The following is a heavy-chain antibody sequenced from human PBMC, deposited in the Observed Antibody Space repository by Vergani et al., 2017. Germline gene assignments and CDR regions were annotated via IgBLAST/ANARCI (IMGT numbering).Heavy chain of an antibody. Sequence: QVQLVQSGAEVKKPGSSVKVSCKASGGTFSSYAISWVRQAPGQGLEWMGGIIPIFGTANYAQKFQGRVTITADESTSTAYMELSSLRSEDTAVYYCARVRYVRARAPPKYYYYMDVWGKGTTVTVSS. CDR2: IIPIFGTA. J-gene: IGHJ6*03. CDR1: GGTFSSYA. CDR3: ARVRYVRARAPPKYYYYMDV. V-gene: IGHV1-69*01. D-gene: IGHD1-1*01.